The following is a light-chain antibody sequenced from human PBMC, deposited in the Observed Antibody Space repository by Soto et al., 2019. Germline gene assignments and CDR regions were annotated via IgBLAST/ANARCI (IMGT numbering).Light chain of an antibody. CDR1: STDVGAYNY. Sequence: QSVLAQPASVSGSPGQSITISCTGTSTDVGAYNYVAWYQQHPRKAPKLIIYEVTNRPSGVSYRFSASKSGNTASLTISGLHSEDEADYYCISYTGKSASYVFGTGTKVTVL. J-gene: IGLJ1*01. CDR2: EVT. V-gene: IGLV2-14*01. CDR3: ISYTGKSASYV.